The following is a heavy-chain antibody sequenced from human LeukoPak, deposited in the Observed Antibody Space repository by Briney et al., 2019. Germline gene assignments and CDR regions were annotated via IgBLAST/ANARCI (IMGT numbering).Heavy chain of an antibody. D-gene: IGHD2-15*01. CDR3: ARGGYCSGGSCYSDMNWFDP. Sequence: KVSCKASGGTFSSYAISWVRQAPGQGLEWMGGIIPIFGTANYAQKFQGRVTITADKSTSTAYMELSSLRSEDTAVYYCARGGYCSGGSCYSDMNWFDPWGQGTLVTVSS. V-gene: IGHV1-69*06. CDR2: IIPIFGTA. J-gene: IGHJ5*02. CDR1: GGTFSSYA.